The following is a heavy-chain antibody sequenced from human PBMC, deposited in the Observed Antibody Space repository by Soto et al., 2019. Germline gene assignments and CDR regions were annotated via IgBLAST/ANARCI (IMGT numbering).Heavy chain of an antibody. Sequence: GGSLRLSCAASGFTFRSYAMHWVRQAPGKGLEWVAVISNDGSKKYYADSVKGRFTISRDNSKNTLYLRMNNLGAGDSAVYYCARAHKDYDILTGYSTHFDYWGQGTLVTVSS. J-gene: IGHJ4*02. CDR3: ARAHKDYDILTGYSTHFDY. CDR2: ISNDGSKK. D-gene: IGHD3-9*01. CDR1: GFTFRSYA. V-gene: IGHV3-30-3*01.